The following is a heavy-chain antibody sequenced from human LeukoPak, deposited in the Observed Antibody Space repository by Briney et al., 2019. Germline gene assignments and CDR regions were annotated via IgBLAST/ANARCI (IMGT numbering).Heavy chain of an antibody. V-gene: IGHV3-23*01. J-gene: IGHJ6*03. CDR3: AKDPLYSRIYYYYMDV. D-gene: IGHD4-11*01. CDR2: ISGSGGST. CDR1: GFTFSSYA. Sequence: GGSLRLSCAASGFTFSSYAVSWVRQAPGKGLEWVSAISGSGGSTYYADSVKGRFTISRDNSKNTLYLQMNSLRAEDTAVYYCAKDPLYSRIYYYYMDVWGKGTTVTVSS.